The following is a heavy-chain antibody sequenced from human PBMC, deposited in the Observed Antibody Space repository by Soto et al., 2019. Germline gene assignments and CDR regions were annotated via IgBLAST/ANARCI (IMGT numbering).Heavy chain of an antibody. D-gene: IGHD1-26*01. CDR2: INAGNGNT. Sequence: QVQLVQSGAEEKKPGASVKVSCKASGYSFSSYAIHWVRQAPGQGLEWMGWINAGNGNTKYSRKFQGRLTITSDTSARTAYMELNSLRSEDTAVYYCARVDGTYWGQGTLVTVSS. CDR1: GYSFSSYA. J-gene: IGHJ4*02. CDR3: ARVDGTY. V-gene: IGHV1-3*05.